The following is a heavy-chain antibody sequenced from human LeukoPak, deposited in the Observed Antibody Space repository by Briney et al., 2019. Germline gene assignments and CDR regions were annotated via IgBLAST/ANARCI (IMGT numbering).Heavy chain of an antibody. CDR1: GGSFSDYY. V-gene: IGHV4-34*01. D-gene: IGHD6-6*01. CDR3: ARRRGWAARPKYYFDY. CDR2: INHSGST. Sequence: SETLSLTCAVYGGSFSDYYWSWIRQPPGKGLEWIGEINHSGSTNYNPSLKSRVTISVDTSKNQFSLKLSSVAAADTAVYYCARRRGWAARPKYYFDYWGQGTLVTVSS. J-gene: IGHJ4*02.